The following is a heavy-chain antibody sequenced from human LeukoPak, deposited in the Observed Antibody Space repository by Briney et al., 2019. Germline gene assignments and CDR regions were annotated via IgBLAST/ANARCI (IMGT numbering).Heavy chain of an antibody. V-gene: IGHV1-46*01. J-gene: IGHJ6*03. CDR1: GYTFTSYY. Sequence: GASVKVSCKASGYTFTSYYMHWVRQAPGQGLEWMGIINPSGGSTSYAQKFQGRVTMTRDMSTSTVYMELSSLRSEDTAVYYCAREDIVVVPAAIHYYYYMYVWGKGTTVTVSS. CDR3: AREDIVVVPAAIHYYYYMYV. D-gene: IGHD2-2*02. CDR2: INPSGGST.